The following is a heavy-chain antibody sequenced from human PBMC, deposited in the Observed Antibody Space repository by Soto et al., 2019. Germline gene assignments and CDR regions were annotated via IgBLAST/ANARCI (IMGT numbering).Heavy chain of an antibody. CDR1: GGSVSNYY. CDR3: ARSDYLDNTGILL. V-gene: IGHV4-59*02. Sequence: QVQLQESGPGLVKPSETLSLTCTVSGGSVSNYYWNWIRQPPGKGLEWVGYIYYGGSTVYNPSLGGRVPMSVDTSKNQFSLKLSSVPAADSALYSCARSDYLDNTGILLWGQGTLVTVSS. CDR2: IYYGGST. J-gene: IGHJ4*02. D-gene: IGHD3-9*01.